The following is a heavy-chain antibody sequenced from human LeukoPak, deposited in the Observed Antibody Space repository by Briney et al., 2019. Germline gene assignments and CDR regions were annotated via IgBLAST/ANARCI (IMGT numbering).Heavy chain of an antibody. CDR3: ARRYSSGFDY. CDR1: GGSISSSSYY. CDR2: IYYSGST. D-gene: IGHD6-19*01. V-gene: IGHV4-39*01. Sequence: SETLSLTCTVSGGSISSSSYYWNWIRQPPGKGLEWIGSIYYSGSTYYNPSLKSRVTISIDTSKNQFSPKLSSVTAADTSVYYCARRYSSGFDYWGQGALVTVSS. J-gene: IGHJ4*02.